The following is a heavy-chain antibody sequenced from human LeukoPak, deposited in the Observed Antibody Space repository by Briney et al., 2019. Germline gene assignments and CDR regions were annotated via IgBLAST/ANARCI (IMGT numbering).Heavy chain of an antibody. V-gene: IGHV7-4-1*02. CDR1: GYTFTTYS. CDR3: ARDREIIAFDY. D-gene: IGHD3-10*01. J-gene: IGHJ4*02. Sequence: ASEKVSCKASGYTFTTYSMNWVRQAPGQGLEWMGWINTNTGNPTYAQGFTGRFVFSLDTSVSTAYLQISSLEAEDTAVYYCARDREIIAFDYWGQGTLVSVSS. CDR2: INTNTGNP.